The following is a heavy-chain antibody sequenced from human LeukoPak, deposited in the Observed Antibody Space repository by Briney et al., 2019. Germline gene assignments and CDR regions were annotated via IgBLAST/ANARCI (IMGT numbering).Heavy chain of an antibody. CDR3: ARANYDFWSGYYSWFDP. CDR1: GGTFSSYA. Sequence: GSSVTVSCKASGGTFSSYAISWVRQAPGQGLEWMGGIIPIFGTANYAQKFQGRVTITTDESTSTAYMELSSLRSEDTAVYYCARANYDFWSGYYSWFDPWGQGTLVTVSS. CDR2: IIPIFGTA. V-gene: IGHV1-69*05. D-gene: IGHD3-3*01. J-gene: IGHJ5*02.